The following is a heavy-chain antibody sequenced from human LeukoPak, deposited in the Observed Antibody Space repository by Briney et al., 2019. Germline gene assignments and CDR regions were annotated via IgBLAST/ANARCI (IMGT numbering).Heavy chain of an antibody. Sequence: ESGPTLVKPTQTLTLACTFSGFSLSTSGVGVGWIRQPPGKALEWLALTYWNVDKRYSPSLKSRLTITKDTSKNQVVLTMTNMDPVDTATYYCAHRQLDSSSWYFDYWGQGTPVTVSS. V-gene: IGHV2-5*01. CDR3: AHRQLDSSSWYFDY. CDR1: GFSLSTSGVG. J-gene: IGHJ4*02. CDR2: TYWNVDK. D-gene: IGHD6-13*01.